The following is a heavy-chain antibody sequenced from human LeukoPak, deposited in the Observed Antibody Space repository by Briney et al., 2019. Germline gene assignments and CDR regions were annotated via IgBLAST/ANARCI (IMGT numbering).Heavy chain of an antibody. Sequence: PSETLSLTCTVSGGSLSSDTSHWGWIRQPAGKGLEWIGRIYTSGSTNYNPSLKSRVTISVDTSKNQFSLKLSSVTAADTAVYYCAGYHPGVNYYGSGSLIYWGQGTLVTVSS. CDR3: AGYHPGVNYYGSGSLIY. J-gene: IGHJ4*02. CDR1: GGSLSSDTSH. V-gene: IGHV4-61*02. CDR2: IYTSGST. D-gene: IGHD3-10*01.